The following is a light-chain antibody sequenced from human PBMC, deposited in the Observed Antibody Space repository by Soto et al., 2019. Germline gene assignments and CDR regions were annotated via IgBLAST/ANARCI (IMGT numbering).Light chain of an antibody. Sequence: DIQMTQSPSSLSASAGDRVTITCRASQGIRNNLAWYQQKPGKVPRLLIYAASTLQSDVPSRFSGSGSGTDFTLTITSLQPEDVATYYWQKYYSLPFTFGPGTKVEI. CDR1: QGIRNN. CDR2: AAS. V-gene: IGKV1-27*01. J-gene: IGKJ3*01. CDR3: QKYYSLPFT.